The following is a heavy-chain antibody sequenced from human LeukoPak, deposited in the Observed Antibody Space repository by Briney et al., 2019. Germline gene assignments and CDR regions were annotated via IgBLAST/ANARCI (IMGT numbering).Heavy chain of an antibody. J-gene: IGHJ2*01. CDR2: ISGSGGST. V-gene: IGHV3-23*01. Sequence: GASLRLSCAASGFTFSSYAMSWVRQAPGKGLEWVSAISGSGGSTYYADSVKGRFTISRDNSKNTLYLQMNSLRAEDTAVYYCAKDTPPDYDILTGYYWYFDLWSRGTLVTVSS. CDR3: AKDTPPDYDILTGYYWYFDL. D-gene: IGHD3-9*01. CDR1: GFTFSSYA.